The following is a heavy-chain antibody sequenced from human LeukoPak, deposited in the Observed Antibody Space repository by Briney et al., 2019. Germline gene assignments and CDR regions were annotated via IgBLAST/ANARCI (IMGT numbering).Heavy chain of an antibody. J-gene: IGHJ2*01. CDR3: ARDPATRGAGWYFDL. V-gene: IGHV6-1*01. D-gene: IGHD5-12*01. CDR2: TYYRSKWFN. CDR1: GDSVSSNSAA. Sequence: SQTLSLTCAISGDSVSSNSAAWNWIRQSPSRGLEWLGRTYYRSKWFNDYAVSVRSRITIIPDTSKNQISLQLNSVTPEDTAVYYCARDPATRGAGWYFDLWGRGTFVTVSS.